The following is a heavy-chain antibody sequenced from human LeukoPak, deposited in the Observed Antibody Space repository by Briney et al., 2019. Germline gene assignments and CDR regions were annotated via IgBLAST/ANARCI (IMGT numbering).Heavy chain of an antibody. CDR3: ARGCRDNYSNYWYFDL. CDR2: IKQDGSEK. V-gene: IGHV3-7*01. Sequence: GGSLRLSCAASGFTFSSYWMSWVRQAPGKGLEWVANIKQDGSEKYYVDSVKGRFTISRDNAKNSLYLQMNSLRAKDTAVYYCARGCRDNYSNYWYFDLWGRGTLVTVSS. J-gene: IGHJ2*01. D-gene: IGHD5-24*01. CDR1: GFTFSSYW.